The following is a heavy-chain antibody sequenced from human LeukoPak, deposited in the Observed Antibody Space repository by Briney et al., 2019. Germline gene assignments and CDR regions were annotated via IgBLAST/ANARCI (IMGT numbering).Heavy chain of an antibody. D-gene: IGHD6-19*01. CDR2: IRRSSSTI. V-gene: IGHV3-48*01. Sequence: GSLRLSCAASGFTFSSYSMNWVRQAPGKGLEWVSYIRRSSSTIYYAGSVKGRFTISRDNAKNSLYLQMNSLRAEDTAVYYCAGPHLNIYSSGWYPEHWGQGTLVRLSS. J-gene: IGHJ1*01. CDR1: GFTFSSYS. CDR3: AGPHLNIYSSGWYPEH.